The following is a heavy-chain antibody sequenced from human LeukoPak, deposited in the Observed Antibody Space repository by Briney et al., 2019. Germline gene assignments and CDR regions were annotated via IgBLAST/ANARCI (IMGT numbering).Heavy chain of an antibody. CDR3: ARVRYDSSGYYSLSDY. CDR2: ITSSSSYI. J-gene: IGHJ4*02. Sequence: GGSLRLSCAASGFTFSRYSMNWVRQAPGKGLEWVSSITSSSSYIYYADSVKGRFTISRDNAKNSLYLQMNSLRAEDTAVYYCARVRYDSSGYYSLSDYWGQGTLVTVSS. D-gene: IGHD3-22*01. V-gene: IGHV3-21*01. CDR1: GFTFSRYS.